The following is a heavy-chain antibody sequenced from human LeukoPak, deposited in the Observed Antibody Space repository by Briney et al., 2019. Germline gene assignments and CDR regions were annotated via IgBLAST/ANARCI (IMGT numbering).Heavy chain of an antibody. V-gene: IGHV3-9*01. CDR3: ARGESGSYSFDY. J-gene: IGHJ4*02. D-gene: IGHD1-26*01. Sequence: PGGSLRLSCAASGFTFDDYSMHCVRQAPGKGLQWVSGISWKSDRIGYADSVKGRFTISRDNAKNSLYLQMNSLRAEDTVLYYCARGESGSYSFDYWGQGTLVTVSS. CDR1: GFTFDDYS. CDR2: ISWKSDRI.